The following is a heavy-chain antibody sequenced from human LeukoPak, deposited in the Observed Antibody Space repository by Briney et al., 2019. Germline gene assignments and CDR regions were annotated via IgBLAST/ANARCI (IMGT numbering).Heavy chain of an antibody. CDR2: ISYDGSNK. CDR1: GFTFSSYA. V-gene: IGHV3-30*04. D-gene: IGHD5-12*01. J-gene: IGHJ4*02. CDR3: ARAYGGYVPFDY. Sequence: AGGSLRLSCAASGFTFSSYAMHWVRQAPGKGPEWVALISYDGSNKYYADSVKGRFTISRDNSKNTLYLQMNSLRAEDTAVYYCARAYGGYVPFDYWGQGTLVTVSS.